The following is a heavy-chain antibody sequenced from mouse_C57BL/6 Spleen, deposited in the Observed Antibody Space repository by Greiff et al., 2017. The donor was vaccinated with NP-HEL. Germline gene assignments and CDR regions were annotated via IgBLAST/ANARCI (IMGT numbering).Heavy chain of an antibody. CDR2: IDPSDSET. V-gene: IGHV1-52*01. CDR3: ARFSVDAMDY. Sequence: QVQLQQPGAELVRPGSSVKLSCKASGYTFTSYWMHWVKQRPIQGLEWIGNIDPSDSETHYNQKFKDKATLTVDKSSSTAYMQLSSLTSEDSAVYYCARFSVDAMDYWGQGTSVTVSS. J-gene: IGHJ4*01. CDR1: GYTFTSYW.